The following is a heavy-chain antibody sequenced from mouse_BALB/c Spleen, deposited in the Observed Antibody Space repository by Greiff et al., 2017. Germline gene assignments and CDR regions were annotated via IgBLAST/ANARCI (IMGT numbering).Heavy chain of an antibody. V-gene: IGHV3-8*02. CDR2: ISYSGST. J-gene: IGHJ2*01. D-gene: IGHD3-2*01. Sequence: EVQLVESGPSLVKPSQTLSLTCSVTGDSITSGYWNWIRKFPGNKLEYMGYISYSGSTYYNPSLKSRISITRDTSKNQYYLQLNSVTTEDTATYYCARYSPDSSGYLGYYFDYWGQGTTLTVSS. CDR1: GDSITSGY. CDR3: ARYSPDSSGYLGYYFDY.